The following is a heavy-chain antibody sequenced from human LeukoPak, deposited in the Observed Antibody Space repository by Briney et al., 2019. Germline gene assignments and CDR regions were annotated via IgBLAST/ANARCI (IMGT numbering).Heavy chain of an antibody. J-gene: IGHJ4*02. Sequence: GGSLRFSCAASGFTFSSYAMSWVRQAPGKGLEWVSAISGSGGSTYYADSVKGRFTISRDNSKNTLYLQMNSLRAEDTAVYYCANGELYCSSTSCEGPFDYWGQGTLVTVSS. V-gene: IGHV3-23*01. D-gene: IGHD2-2*01. CDR3: ANGELYCSSTSCEGPFDY. CDR1: GFTFSSYA. CDR2: ISGSGGST.